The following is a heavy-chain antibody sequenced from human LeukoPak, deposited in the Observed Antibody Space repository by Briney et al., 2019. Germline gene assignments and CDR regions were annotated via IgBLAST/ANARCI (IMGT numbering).Heavy chain of an antibody. Sequence: PSETLSLTCAVYGESFSEYYWSWIRQPPGKGLEWIGQINHSGGTNYHPSLKTRATISLDTSKNQVSLKLRSVTAADTAVYYCAFEGPVSGYAFDPWGQGALVAVSS. CDR3: AFEGPVSGYAFDP. CDR2: INHSGGT. D-gene: IGHD5-12*01. CDR1: GESFSEYY. V-gene: IGHV4-34*01. J-gene: IGHJ5*02.